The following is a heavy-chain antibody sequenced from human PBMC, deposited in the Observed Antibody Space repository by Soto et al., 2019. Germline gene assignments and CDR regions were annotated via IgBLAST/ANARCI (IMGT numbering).Heavy chain of an antibody. Sequence: PGGSLRLSCAASGFTFSSYWMHWVRQAPGKGLEWVSGISSDGSSTSYADSVKGRFTISRDNSKNTLYLQMNSLRAEDMSLYYCAKDLYPRVTTFDYWGQGTLVTVSS. CDR3: AKDLYPRVTTFDY. CDR2: ISSDGSST. D-gene: IGHD4-17*01. CDR1: GFTFSSYW. J-gene: IGHJ4*02. V-gene: IGHV3-74*01.